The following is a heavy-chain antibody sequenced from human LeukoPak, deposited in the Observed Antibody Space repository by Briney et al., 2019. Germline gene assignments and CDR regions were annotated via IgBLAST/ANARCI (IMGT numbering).Heavy chain of an antibody. D-gene: IGHD7-27*01. Sequence: PGGSLRLSCAASGFIVSDYYMTWVRQAPGKGLEWVSLIYSGGSTYYADSVKGRFTISRDNSKNTLYLQMNSLRAEDTAVYYCARGRRTGDRGYYFDYWGQGTLVTVSS. V-gene: IGHV3-66*01. J-gene: IGHJ4*02. CDR1: GFIVSDYY. CDR3: ARGRRTGDRGYYFDY. CDR2: IYSGGST.